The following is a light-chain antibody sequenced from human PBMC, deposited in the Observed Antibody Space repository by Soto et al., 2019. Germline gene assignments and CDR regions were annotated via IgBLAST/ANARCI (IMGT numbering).Light chain of an antibody. CDR2: GNS. CDR1: SSNIGAGYD. CDR3: QSYDSSLSGYV. J-gene: IGLJ1*01. Sequence: QSVLTQPPSVSGAPGQRVTISCTGSSSNIGAGYDVHWYQQHPGTAPKLLIYGNSNRPSGVANRFSGSKSGTTASLAITGLQAEDEAEYYCQSYDSSLSGYVFGTGTKLTVL. V-gene: IGLV1-40*01.